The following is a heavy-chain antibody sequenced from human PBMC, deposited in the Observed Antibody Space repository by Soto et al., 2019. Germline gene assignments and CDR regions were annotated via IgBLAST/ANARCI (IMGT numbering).Heavy chain of an antibody. D-gene: IGHD1-26*01. J-gene: IGHJ4*02. CDR3: ARDREPRHAGRPLPAY. CDR2: ISAYNGNT. V-gene: IGHV1-18*01. Sequence: ASVKVSCNTSGYTFTSYGISSVRQAPGQGLEWMGWISAYNGNTNYAQKLQGRVTMTTDTSTSTAYMELRSLRSDDTAVYYCARDREPRHAGRPLPAYWGQGTLVTVPQ. CDR1: GYTFTSYG.